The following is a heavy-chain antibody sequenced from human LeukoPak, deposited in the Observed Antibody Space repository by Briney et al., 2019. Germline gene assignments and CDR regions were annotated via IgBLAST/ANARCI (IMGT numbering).Heavy chain of an antibody. CDR2: VSDSGTT. D-gene: IGHD3-22*01. J-gene: IGHJ4*02. Sequence: PSGTLSLTRTVSGVSIRTSTYYWNWIRQPPGKGLEWIGCVSDSGTTKYNPSLKSRVTISVDTSKNHFSLILMSVTAADTAVYYCARGYYEPFQSWGQGTLVTVSS. CDR3: ARGYYEPFQS. V-gene: IGHV4-61*03. CDR1: GVSIRTSTYY.